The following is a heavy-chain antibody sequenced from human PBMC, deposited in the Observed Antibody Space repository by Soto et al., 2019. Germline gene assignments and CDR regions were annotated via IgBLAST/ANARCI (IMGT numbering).Heavy chain of an antibody. CDR1: GGSISSGDYY. CDR3: ARVETIFGVALPGWFDP. Sequence: QVQLQESGPGLVKPSQTLSLTCTVSGGSISSGDYYWSWIRQPPGKGLEWIGYIYYSGSTYYNPSVTSRVTLAVDTSKNQFSLKLRSVTAADTAVYYCARVETIFGVALPGWFDPWGQGTLVTVSS. J-gene: IGHJ5*02. CDR2: IYYSGST. D-gene: IGHD3-3*01. V-gene: IGHV4-30-4*01.